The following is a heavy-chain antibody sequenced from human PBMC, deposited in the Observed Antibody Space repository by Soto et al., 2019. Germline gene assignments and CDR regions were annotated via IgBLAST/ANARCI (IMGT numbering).Heavy chain of an antibody. V-gene: IGHV5-51*01. J-gene: IGHJ4*02. D-gene: IGHD3-10*01. CDR1: GYNFATYW. CDR3: ARTYYYAAGSYYTHDY. CDR2: IYPGDSET. Sequence: PGESLKISCKGSGYNFATYWIGRVRQIPRKGLEWMGIIYPGDSETRYSPSFEGQVTISSDKSITTAFLQWSNLEASDSAMYYCARTYYYAAGSYYTHDYWGQGTMVPVYS.